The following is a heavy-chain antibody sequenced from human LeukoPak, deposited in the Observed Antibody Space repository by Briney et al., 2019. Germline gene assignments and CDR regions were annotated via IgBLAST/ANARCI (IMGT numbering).Heavy chain of an antibody. V-gene: IGHV1-18*01. J-gene: IGHJ6*03. CDR2: ISAYNGNT. Sequence: ASVKVSCKASGYTFTSYGISWVRQAPGQGLEWMGWISAYNGNTNYAQKLQGRVTMTTDTSTSTAYMELRSLRSDDTAVYYCARRYYYDSSGYPLYYYYYMDVWGKGTTVAVSS. D-gene: IGHD3-22*01. CDR3: ARRYYYDSSGYPLYYYYYMDV. CDR1: GYTFTSYG.